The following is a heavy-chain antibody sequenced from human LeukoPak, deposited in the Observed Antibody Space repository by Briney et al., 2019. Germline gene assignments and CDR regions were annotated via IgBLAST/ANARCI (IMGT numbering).Heavy chain of an antibody. J-gene: IGHJ4*02. CDR3: AKDIGYFDY. CDR1: GFTFDDYA. V-gene: IGHV3-9*01. CDR2: TSWNSGSI. Sequence: GRSLRLSCAASGFTFDDYAMHWVRQAPGKGLEWVSGTSWNSGSIGYADSVKGRFTISRDNAKNSLYLQMNSLRAEDTALYYCAKDIGYFDYWGQGTLVTVSS.